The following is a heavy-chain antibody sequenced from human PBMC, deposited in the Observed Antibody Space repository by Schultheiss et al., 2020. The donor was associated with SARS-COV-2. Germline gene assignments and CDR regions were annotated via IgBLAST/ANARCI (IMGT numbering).Heavy chain of an antibody. CDR1: GGSISSYY. CDR3: AGGQGTYYYYGMDV. CDR2: IYYSGST. V-gene: IGHV4-59*01. J-gene: IGHJ6*02. Sequence: SQTLSLTFTVSGGSISSYYWSWIRQPPGKGLEWIGYIYYSGSTNYNPSLKSRVTISVDTSKNQFSLKLSSVTAADTAVYYCAGGQGTYYYYGMDVWGQGTTVTVSS. D-gene: IGHD1-1*01.